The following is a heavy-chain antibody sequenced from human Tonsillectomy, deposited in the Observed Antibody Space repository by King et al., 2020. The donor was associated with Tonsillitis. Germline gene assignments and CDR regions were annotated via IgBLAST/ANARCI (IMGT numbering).Heavy chain of an antibody. CDR3: AREFPLLFGFDP. V-gene: IGHV1-69*01. J-gene: IGHJ5*02. Sequence: VQLVQSGAEVKKPGSSVKISCKASGGSFNNYAINWVRQAPGKGLEWMGRIIPVFGPPNYAQKFRGRVTITADESTSSFNMEVSSLRSEDTAVYYCAREFPLLFGFDPWGQGTLVTVSS. CDR1: GGSFNNYA. D-gene: IGHD2-21*01. CDR2: IIPVFGPP.